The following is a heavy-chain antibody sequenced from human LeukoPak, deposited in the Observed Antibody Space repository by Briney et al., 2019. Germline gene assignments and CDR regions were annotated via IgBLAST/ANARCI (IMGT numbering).Heavy chain of an antibody. Sequence: ASVKVSCKVSGYTLTELSMHWVRQAPGKGLEWMGGFDPEDGETIYAQKFQGRVTMTEDTSTDTAYMELSSLRSEDTAVYYCATDGEVVAARDAFDIWGQGTMVTVSS. J-gene: IGHJ3*02. CDR1: GYTLTELS. CDR3: ATDGEVVAARDAFDI. V-gene: IGHV1-24*01. D-gene: IGHD2-15*01. CDR2: FDPEDGET.